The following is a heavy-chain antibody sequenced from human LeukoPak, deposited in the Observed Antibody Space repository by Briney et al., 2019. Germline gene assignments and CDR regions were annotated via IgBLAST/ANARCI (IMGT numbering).Heavy chain of an antibody. J-gene: IGHJ4*02. V-gene: IGHV3-7*01. CDR3: VQRGLDY. CDR1: GFTFRDHY. CDR2: IKKDGSEK. D-gene: IGHD6-25*01. Sequence: GGSLRLSCTASGFTFRDHYMTWVRQAPGKGLEWVANIKKDGSEKHYVDSVKGRFTISRDNVKNSLYLQMTSLRGEDTAVYYCVQRGLDYWGQGTQVTVSS.